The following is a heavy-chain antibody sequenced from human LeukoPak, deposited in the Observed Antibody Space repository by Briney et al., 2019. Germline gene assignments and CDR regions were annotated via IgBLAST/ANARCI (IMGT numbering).Heavy chain of an antibody. D-gene: IGHD5-12*01. V-gene: IGHV4-31*03. CDR1: GGSISFGGYY. Sequence: PSETLSLTCTVSGGSISFGGYYWSWIRQLPGKGLEWIGYMYDREKTDYNPSLRSRVIISLDTSKNQFSLKLSSVTAADTAVYYCARVVATGSYFDYWGQGTLVTVSS. J-gene: IGHJ4*02. CDR2: MYDREKT. CDR3: ARVVATGSYFDY.